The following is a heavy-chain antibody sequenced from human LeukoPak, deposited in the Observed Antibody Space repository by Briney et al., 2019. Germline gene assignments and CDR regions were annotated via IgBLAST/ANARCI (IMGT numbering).Heavy chain of an antibody. J-gene: IGHJ5*02. D-gene: IGHD3-22*01. Sequence: GASVKVSCKASGYTFTGYYMHWVRQAPGQGLEWMGWINPNSGGTDYAQKFQGRVTMTRDTSISTAYMELSRLRSDDTAVYYCARDYYDSSGYYYNLNWFDPWGQGTLVTVSS. CDR2: INPNSGGT. CDR3: ARDYYDSSGYYYNLNWFDP. CDR1: GYTFTGYY. V-gene: IGHV1-2*02.